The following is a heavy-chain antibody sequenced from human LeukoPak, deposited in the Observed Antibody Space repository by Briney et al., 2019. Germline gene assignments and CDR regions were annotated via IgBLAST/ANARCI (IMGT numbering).Heavy chain of an antibody. CDR3: AKDLVAAGSSFDY. V-gene: IGHV3-23*01. D-gene: IGHD6-13*01. CDR1: GFIYSSYA. J-gene: IGHJ4*02. CDR2: ISGSGGST. Sequence: GGSLRLSCAASGFIYSSYAMSWVRQAPGKGLEWVSSISGSGGSTYYADSVKGRFTISRDNSKNTLYLQMNSLRAEDTAVYYCAKDLVAAGSSFDYWGQGTLVTVSS.